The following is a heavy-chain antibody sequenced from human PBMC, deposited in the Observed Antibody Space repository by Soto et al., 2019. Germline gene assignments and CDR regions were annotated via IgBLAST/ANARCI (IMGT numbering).Heavy chain of an antibody. J-gene: IGHJ4*02. D-gene: IGHD3-22*01. CDR2: ISYDGRNK. Sequence: GGSLRLSCAAAGLTFSSYGMHWVRQAPGRGLEWVAGISYDGRNKYYVDSVKGRFTISRDNSKNTLDLQMNSLRVEDTAVFYCAQDTYYHDTSGYYTFDYWGQGALVTVSS. CDR1: GLTFSSYG. V-gene: IGHV3-30*18. CDR3: AQDTYYHDTSGYYTFDY.